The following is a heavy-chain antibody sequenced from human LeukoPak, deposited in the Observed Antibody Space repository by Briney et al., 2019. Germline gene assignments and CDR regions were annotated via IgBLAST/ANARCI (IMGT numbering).Heavy chain of an antibody. CDR1: GFTFSSYS. V-gene: IGHV3-21*01. Sequence: GGSLRLSCAASGFTFSSYSMNGVRQAPGKGLELVSSISSSSSYIYYADSVKGRFTISRDNAKNSLYLQMNSLRAEDTAVYYCAREVEGAFDIWGQGTMVTVSS. CDR3: AREVEGAFDI. J-gene: IGHJ3*02. D-gene: IGHD2-2*01. CDR2: ISSSSSYI.